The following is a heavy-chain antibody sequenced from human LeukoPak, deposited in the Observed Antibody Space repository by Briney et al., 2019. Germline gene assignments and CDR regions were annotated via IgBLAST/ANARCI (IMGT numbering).Heavy chain of an antibody. CDR1: GFTFSGFS. Sequence: GGSLGLSCAASGFTFSGFSLNWVRQAPGKGLEWISNIRGSGSDMYYAASVKGRFTISRDSATNSLYLQMNNLKVDDTAVYFCVRDLNWAFDSWGQGTLVTVSS. D-gene: IGHD7-27*01. V-gene: IGHV3-48*01. CDR3: VRDLNWAFDS. J-gene: IGHJ4*02. CDR2: IRGSGSDM.